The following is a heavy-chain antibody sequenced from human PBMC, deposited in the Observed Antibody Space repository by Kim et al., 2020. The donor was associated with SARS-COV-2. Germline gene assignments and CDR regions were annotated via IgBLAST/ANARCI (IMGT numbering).Heavy chain of an antibody. Sequence: GGSLRLSCAASGFTFSSYAMHWVRQAPGKGLEWVSAISGSGGSTYYADSVKGRFTISRDNSKNTLYLQMNSLRAEDTAVYYCAKAQGYYDGSGRNPLDYWGQGTLVTVSS. D-gene: IGHD3-10*01. CDR1: GFTFSSYA. V-gene: IGHV3-23*01. J-gene: IGHJ4*02. CDR3: AKAQGYYDGSGRNPLDY. CDR2: ISGSGGST.